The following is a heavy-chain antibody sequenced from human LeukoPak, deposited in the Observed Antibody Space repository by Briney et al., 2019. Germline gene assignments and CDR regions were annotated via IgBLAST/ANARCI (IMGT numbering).Heavy chain of an antibody. CDR1: GLTLADYG. D-gene: IGHD2-2*01. CDR2: IDWSGEST. Sequence: GGSLRLSCAASGLTLADYGMSWVRQAPGKGLEWVSGIDWSGESTGYADSVKGRFTISRDNAENALYLQMNGLRAEDTALYYCARDLSASWYSLGYWGRGTLVTVSS. CDR3: ARDLSASWYSLGY. J-gene: IGHJ4*02. V-gene: IGHV3-20*04.